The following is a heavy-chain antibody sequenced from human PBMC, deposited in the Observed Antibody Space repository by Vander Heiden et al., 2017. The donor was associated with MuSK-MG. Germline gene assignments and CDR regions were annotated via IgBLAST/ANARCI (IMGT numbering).Heavy chain of an antibody. J-gene: IGHJ4*02. CDR3: VPGSLDY. Sequence: LESGGGLVQPGGSLRLSCAASGFTFSSYAMSWVRQAPGKGLEWVSAISGRGGSTYYADSVKGRFTSSRDNSKKTMYMKMNSLRAEDTAVYDCVPGSLDYWGQGTLVTVSS. CDR2: ISGRGGST. CDR1: GFTFSSYA. V-gene: IGHV3-23*01. D-gene: IGHD6-13*01.